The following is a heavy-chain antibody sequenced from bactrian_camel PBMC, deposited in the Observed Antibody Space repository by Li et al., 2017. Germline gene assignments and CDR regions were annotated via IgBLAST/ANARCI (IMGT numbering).Heavy chain of an antibody. CDR2: ISSDDQT. CDR1: GSFENSDC. D-gene: IGHD1*01. J-gene: IGHJ4*01. V-gene: IGHV3S55*01. CDR3: AALPFILCRRGGLYWREYDY. Sequence: HVQLVESGGGSVQAGGSLKLSCSAFGSFENSDCVGWFRQAPGKEREGVAAISSDDQTSYAESVEGRFTISKDNAKNTLYLQMDTLKPEDTAMYYCAALPFILCRRGGLYWREYDYWGQGTQVTVS.